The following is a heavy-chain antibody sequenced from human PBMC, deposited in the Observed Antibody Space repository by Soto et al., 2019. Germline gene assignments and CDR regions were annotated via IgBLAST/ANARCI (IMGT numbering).Heavy chain of an antibody. CDR2: IYYSGST. V-gene: IGHV4-59*08. J-gene: IGHJ4*02. D-gene: IGHD3-22*01. CDR3: ARLGGYYQALDS. Sequence: PSETLSLTCTVSNGSISPYYWSWIRQPPGKGLEWIGYIYYSGSTTYNPSLESRVTISVDTSKNQFSLKLSSVTAADTAVYYCARLGGYYQALDSWGQGTLVTVS. CDR1: NGSISPYY.